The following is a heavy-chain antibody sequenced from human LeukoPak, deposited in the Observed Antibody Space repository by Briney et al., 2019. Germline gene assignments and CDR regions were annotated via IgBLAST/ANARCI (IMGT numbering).Heavy chain of an antibody. CDR3: AKDLVRVQLWLPDY. CDR2: ISYDGSNK. D-gene: IGHD5-18*01. Sequence: GGSLRLSCAASGFTFSSYGMPWVRQAPGKGLEWVAVISYDGSNKYYADSVKGRFTISRDNSKNTLYLQMNSLRAEDTAVYYCAKDLVRVQLWLPDYWGQGTLVTVSS. J-gene: IGHJ4*02. CDR1: GFTFSSYG. V-gene: IGHV3-30*18.